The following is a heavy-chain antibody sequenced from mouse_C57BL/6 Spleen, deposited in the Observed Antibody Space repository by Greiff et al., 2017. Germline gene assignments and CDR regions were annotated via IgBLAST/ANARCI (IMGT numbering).Heavy chain of an antibody. J-gene: IGHJ4*01. CDR2: IYPGGGYT. CDR1: GYTFTNYW. Sequence: VQRVESGAELVRPGTSVKMSCKASGYTFTNYWIGWAKQRPGHGLEWIGDIYPGGGYTNYNEKFKGKATLTADKSSSTAYMQFSSLTSEDSAIYYCVRRDGSSSYAMDYWGQGTSVTVSS. CDR3: VRRDGSSSYAMDY. D-gene: IGHD1-1*01. V-gene: IGHV1-63*01.